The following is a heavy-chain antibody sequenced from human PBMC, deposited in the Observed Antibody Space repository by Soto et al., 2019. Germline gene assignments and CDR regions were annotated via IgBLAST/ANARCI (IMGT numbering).Heavy chain of an antibody. D-gene: IGHD3-3*01. CDR1: GGSISSYY. CDR3: ARVIFGVVHGYYFDY. J-gene: IGHJ4*02. V-gene: IGHV4-59*01. CDR2: IYYSGST. Sequence: SETLSLTCTVSGGSISSYYWSWIRQPPGKGLEWIGYIYYSGSTNYNPSLKSRVTISVDTSKNQFSLKLSSVTAADTAVYYCARVIFGVVHGYYFDYWGQGTLVTVSS.